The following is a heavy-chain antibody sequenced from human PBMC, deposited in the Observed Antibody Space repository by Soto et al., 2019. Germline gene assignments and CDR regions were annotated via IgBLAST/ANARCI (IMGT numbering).Heavy chain of an antibody. Sequence: EVQLVESGGGLVQPGGSLRLSCVGSGFSLSNYFMSWVRQAPGKGLEWVANIKEDGSEKYYVESVEGRFTISRDNAKNSLYLQANSLRDEDTAVYYCARPRFRGKDVWGQGTTVTVSS. CDR3: ARPRFRGKDV. D-gene: IGHD3-10*01. CDR2: IKEDGSEK. CDR1: GFSLSNYF. J-gene: IGHJ6*02. V-gene: IGHV3-7*03.